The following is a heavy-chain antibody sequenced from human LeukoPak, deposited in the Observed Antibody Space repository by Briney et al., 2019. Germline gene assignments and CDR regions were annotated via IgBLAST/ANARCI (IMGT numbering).Heavy chain of an antibody. Sequence: SETLSLTCTVSGGSISSGGYYWSWIRQHPGKGLEWIGYIYYGGSTYYNPSLKSRVTISVDTSKSQFSLKLSSVTAADTAVYYCARGGYCSSTSCYGSRELWFDPWGQGTLVTVSS. CDR2: IYYGGST. D-gene: IGHD2-2*01. CDR1: GGSISSGGYY. CDR3: ARGGYCSSTSCYGSRELWFDP. J-gene: IGHJ5*02. V-gene: IGHV4-31*03.